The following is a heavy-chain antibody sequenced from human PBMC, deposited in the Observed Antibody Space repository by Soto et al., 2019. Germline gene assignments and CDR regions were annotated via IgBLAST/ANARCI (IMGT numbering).Heavy chain of an antibody. J-gene: IGHJ6*02. Sequence: SETLSLTCVVSGYSISSGYYWGWIRQPPGKGLEWIGNVHHSGITYYNPSLKSRVSISRDTSKNHYSLNLSSVTAADTAVYYCARAGDTMIRGVIIMNYYGMDVWGHGTTVTVSS. D-gene: IGHD3-10*01. V-gene: IGHV4-38-2*01. CDR1: GYSISSGYY. CDR3: ARAGDTMIRGVIIMNYYGMDV. CDR2: VHHSGIT.